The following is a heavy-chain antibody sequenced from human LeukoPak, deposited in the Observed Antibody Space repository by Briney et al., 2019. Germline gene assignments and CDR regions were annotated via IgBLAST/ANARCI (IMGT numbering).Heavy chain of an antibody. D-gene: IGHD6-19*01. Sequence: SETLSLTCAVYGGSFSGYYWSWIRQPPGKGLEWIGEINHSGSTNYNPSLKSRVTISVDTPKNQFSLKLSSVTAADTAVYYCARGRGLIAVAGRDYYGMDVWGKGTTVTVSS. V-gene: IGHV4-34*01. CDR2: INHSGST. CDR1: GGSFSGYY. J-gene: IGHJ6*04. CDR3: ARGRGLIAVAGRDYYGMDV.